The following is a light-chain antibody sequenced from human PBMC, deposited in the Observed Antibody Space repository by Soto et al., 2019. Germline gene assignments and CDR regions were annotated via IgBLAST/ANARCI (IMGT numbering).Light chain of an antibody. CDR3: QQRSRWPLT. V-gene: IGKV3-11*01. Sequence: EIVLTQSPATLSLSPGERPTLACRASQSVGSYFAWYQQKPGKAPRLLIYSAFRWDTGIPARFSGSGSGTDFTLTISSLEPEDFAVYFCQQRSRWPLTFGGGTMVEIK. J-gene: IGKJ4*01. CDR2: SAF. CDR1: QSVGSY.